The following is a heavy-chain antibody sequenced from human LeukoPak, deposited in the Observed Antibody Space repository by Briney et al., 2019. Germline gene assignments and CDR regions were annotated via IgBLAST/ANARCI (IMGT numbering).Heavy chain of an antibody. D-gene: IGHD3-9*01. Sequence: GGSLRLSCAASGFTFSSYEMNWVRQAPGKGLEWVSAISGSGGSTYYADSVKGRFTISRDNSKNTLYLQMNSLRAEDTAVYYCASRYFDWGGGYYYYYYMDVWGKGTTVTVSS. J-gene: IGHJ6*03. CDR2: ISGSGGST. CDR1: GFTFSSYE. CDR3: ASRYFDWGGGYYYYYYMDV. V-gene: IGHV3-23*01.